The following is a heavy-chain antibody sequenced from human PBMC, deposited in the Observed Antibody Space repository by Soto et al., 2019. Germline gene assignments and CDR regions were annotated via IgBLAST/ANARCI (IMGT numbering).Heavy chain of an antibody. CDR2: IYYSGST. CDR3: VRDGTKNGRDWFDP. J-gene: IGHJ5*02. D-gene: IGHD1-1*01. CDR1: GGSVSSGSYY. V-gene: IGHV4-61*01. Sequence: SETLSLTCTVSGGSVSSGSYYWSCIRRPPWKGLEWIGYIYYSGSTDYNPSPKRRLTMSVVISKQQFSLTLRAVTAADTAMYYCVRDGTKNGRDWFDPWGQGILVTVSS.